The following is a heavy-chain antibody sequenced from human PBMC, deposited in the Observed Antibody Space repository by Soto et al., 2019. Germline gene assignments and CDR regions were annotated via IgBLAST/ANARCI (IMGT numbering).Heavy chain of an antibody. J-gene: IGHJ3*02. D-gene: IGHD6-19*01. Sequence: GGSLRLSCAASGFIFSSYSINWVRQAPGKGLEWVSYISSSSSTIYYADSVEGRFTISRDDAKNSVYLQMNSLRDEDTAVYYCARDPPGWVPGISFDIWGQGTMVTVSS. CDR2: ISSSSSTI. V-gene: IGHV3-48*02. CDR1: GFIFSSYS. CDR3: ARDPPGWVPGISFDI.